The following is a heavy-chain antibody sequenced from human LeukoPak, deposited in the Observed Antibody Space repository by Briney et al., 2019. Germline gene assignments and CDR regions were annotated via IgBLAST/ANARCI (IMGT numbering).Heavy chain of an antibody. CDR1: GFTFSDYY. CDR3: ASGQIAVAGSLDY. D-gene: IGHD6-19*01. J-gene: IGHJ4*02. Sequence: GGSLRLSCAASGFTFSDYYMSWIRQAPWKGLEWVSYISSSGSTIYYADSVKGRFTISRDNAKNSLYLQMNSLRAEDTAVHYCASGQIAVAGSLDYWGQGTLVTVSS. V-gene: IGHV3-11*01. CDR2: ISSSGSTI.